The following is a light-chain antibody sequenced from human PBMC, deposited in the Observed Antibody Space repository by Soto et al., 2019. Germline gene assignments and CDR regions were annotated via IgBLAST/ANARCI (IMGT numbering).Light chain of an antibody. V-gene: IGKV3D-15*01. J-gene: IGKJ5*01. CDR3: QQYNNWPPIT. Sequence: EIVMTQSPATLYVSPGERATLSCRASQSVFSSLAWYQQKPGQAPRLLNYDASNRATGIPARFSGSGSGTEFTLTISGLQSEDFAVYYCQQYNNWPPITFGQGTRLEIK. CDR2: DAS. CDR1: QSVFSS.